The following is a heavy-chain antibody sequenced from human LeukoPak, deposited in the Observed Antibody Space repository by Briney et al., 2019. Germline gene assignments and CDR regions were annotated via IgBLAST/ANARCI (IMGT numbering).Heavy chain of an antibody. D-gene: IGHD3-22*01. CDR1: GYTFITSG. CDR3: ARQSFDRSGYYYYFDF. J-gene: IGHJ4*02. V-gene: IGHV1-18*01. CDR2: ISASTGLT. Sequence: ASVKVSCKTSGYTFITSGISWVRQAPGQGLEWMGRISASTGLTNYAQSLQDRVTMTTDTSTSTVSMELRGLRSDDTAVYYCARQSFDRSGYYYYFDFWGQGALVTVSS.